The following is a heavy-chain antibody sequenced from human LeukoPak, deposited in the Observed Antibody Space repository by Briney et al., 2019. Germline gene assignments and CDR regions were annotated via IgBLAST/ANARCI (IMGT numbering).Heavy chain of an antibody. CDR1: GDSFSRYA. D-gene: IGHD6-13*01. V-gene: IGHV1-69*04. CDR3: ARLYSSSLGRVFDY. CDR2: IIPILGMS. J-gene: IGHJ4*02. Sequence: GASVKVSCKASGDSFSRYAVSWVRQAPGQGLEWIGRIIPILGMSNYGQQFQDRVTLTADKSTNTAYMELTRLRSEDTAVYYCARLYSSSLGRVFDYWGQGTLVTVSS.